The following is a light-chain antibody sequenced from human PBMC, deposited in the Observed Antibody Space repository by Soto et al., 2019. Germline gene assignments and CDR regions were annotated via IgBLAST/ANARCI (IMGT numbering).Light chain of an antibody. CDR2: ASS. J-gene: IGKJ1*01. CDR3: QQYKNWPPWT. CDR1: QDLGYK. V-gene: IGKV3-15*01. Sequence: EIVMTQSPAPLSVSPGERVTVSCSSSQDLGYKLAWYQQKPGQAPRLLLYASSSRATGVPARFIGSGSGTDFTLTISSLQAEDFALYYCQQYKNWPPWTLGQGTKVDIK.